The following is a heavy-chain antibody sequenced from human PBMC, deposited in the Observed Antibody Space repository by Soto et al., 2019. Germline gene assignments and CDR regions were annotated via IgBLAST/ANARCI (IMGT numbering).Heavy chain of an antibody. J-gene: IGHJ6*02. CDR2: ISGSGGST. V-gene: IGHV3-23*01. CDR3: AKDIGSGRPHRYGMDV. CDR1: GFTFSSYV. Sequence: PGGSLRLSCAASGFTFSSYVMSWVRQAPGKGLEWVSAISGSGGSTYYADSVKGRFTISRDNSKNTLYLQMNSLRAEDTAVYYCAKDIGSGRPHRYGMDVWGQGTTVTVSS. D-gene: IGHD3-10*01.